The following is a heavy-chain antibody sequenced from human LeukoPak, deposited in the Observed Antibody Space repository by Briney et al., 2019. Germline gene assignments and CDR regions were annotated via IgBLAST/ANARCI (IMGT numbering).Heavy chain of an antibody. V-gene: IGHV1-18*03. J-gene: IGHJ4*02. CDR1: RYTLPSYG. D-gene: IGHD5-24*01. CDR3: ARDTIGWLQLDPLYFDY. CDR2: ISDYNGKT. Sequence: SVTVSCQCSRYTLPSYGINGVGPAAAREVTGMGWISDYNGKTNYAEKLQGRVTMDTDTSTRTAYMELRSLKSDDIAVYYCARDTIGWLQLDPLYFDYWGQRTLVTVSS.